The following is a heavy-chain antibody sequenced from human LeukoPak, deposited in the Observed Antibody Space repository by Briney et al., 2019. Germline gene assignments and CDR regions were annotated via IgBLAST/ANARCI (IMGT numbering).Heavy chain of an antibody. CDR1: GGSISSGGYS. J-gene: IGHJ4*02. D-gene: IGHD3-10*01. CDR3: ARAGITMVRGVIIMGTFDY. CDR2: IYHSGST. V-gene: IGHV4-30-2*01. Sequence: SQTLSLTCAVSGGSISSGGYSWSWIRRPPGKGLEWIGYIYHSGSTYYNPSLKSRVTISVDRSKNQFSLKLSSVTAADTAVYYCARAGITMVRGVIIMGTFDYWGQGTLVTVSS.